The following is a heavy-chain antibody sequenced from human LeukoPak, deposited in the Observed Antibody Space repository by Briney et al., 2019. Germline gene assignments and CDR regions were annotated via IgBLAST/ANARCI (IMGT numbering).Heavy chain of an antibody. CDR1: GGTFNRYA. Sequence: SVKVSCKASGGTFNRYAVTWVRQAPGQGLEWLGGIIPIFGTANYAQKFQGRVTITTDESANTAYMELTSLTSEDTAVYYCASGKYGLRSWFDPWGQGTLVTVSP. D-gene: IGHD4-17*01. V-gene: IGHV1-69*05. J-gene: IGHJ5*02. CDR2: IIPIFGTA. CDR3: ASGKYGLRSWFDP.